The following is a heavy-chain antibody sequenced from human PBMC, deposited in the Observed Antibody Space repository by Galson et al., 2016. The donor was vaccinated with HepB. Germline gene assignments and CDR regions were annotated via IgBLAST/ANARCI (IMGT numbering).Heavy chain of an antibody. CDR3: ARFDFGGNFLDY. D-gene: IGHD4-23*01. CDR1: GFSLSTSGMC. J-gene: IGHJ4*02. Sequence: PALVKPTQTLTLTCTFSGFSLSTSGMCVSWIRQPPGKALEWLALIDWDGGQYYTTSLKTRLTISKDTSKNQVLLTMTNLDPVDTATYYCARFDFGGNFLDYWGQGTLVTVSS. CDR2: IDWDGGQ. V-gene: IGHV2-70*12.